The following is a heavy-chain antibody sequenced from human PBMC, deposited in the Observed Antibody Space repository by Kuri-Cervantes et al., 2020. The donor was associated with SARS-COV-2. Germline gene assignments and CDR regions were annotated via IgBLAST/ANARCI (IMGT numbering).Heavy chain of an antibody. J-gene: IGHJ6*03. D-gene: IGHD3-10*01. CDR2: ISSSSSTI. V-gene: IGHV3-48*01. Sequence: GESLKISCTASGFTFSSYSMNWVPQAPGKGLEWVSYISSSSSTIYYADSVKGRFTISRDNAKNSLYLQMNSLRAEDTAVYYCARDPRLWARGVIISDYYYYMDVWGKGTTVTVSS. CDR3: ARDPRLWARGVIISDYYYYMDV. CDR1: GFTFSSYS.